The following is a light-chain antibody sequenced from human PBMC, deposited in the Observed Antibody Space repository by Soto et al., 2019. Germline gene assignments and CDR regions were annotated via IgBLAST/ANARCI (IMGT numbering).Light chain of an antibody. CDR2: DAS. V-gene: IGKV1-5*01. CDR3: QLYRT. J-gene: IGKJ3*01. CDR1: QSISSW. Sequence: DIQMTQSPSTLSASVGDRVTITCRASQSISSWLAWYQQKPGKAPKVLIYDASSLESGVPSRFSGSGSGTEFTLTINSLQPDDFATYYCQLYRTFGPGTKVDI.